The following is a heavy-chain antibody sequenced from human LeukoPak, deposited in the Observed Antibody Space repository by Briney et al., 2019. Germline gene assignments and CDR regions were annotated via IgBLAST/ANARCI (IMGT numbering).Heavy chain of an antibody. D-gene: IGHD3-16*01. Sequence: PETLSLTCTVSGGSISSYYWSWIRQPPGKGLEWIGYIYYSGSTNYSPSLKSRVTISVDTSKDQFSLKLSSVTAADTAVYYCARVWGDAFDIWGQGTMVTVSS. CDR3: ARVWGDAFDI. CDR1: GGSISSYY. CDR2: IYYSGST. V-gene: IGHV4-59*01. J-gene: IGHJ3*02.